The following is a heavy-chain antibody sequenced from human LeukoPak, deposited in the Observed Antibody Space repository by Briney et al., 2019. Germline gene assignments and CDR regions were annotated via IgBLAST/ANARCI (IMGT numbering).Heavy chain of an antibody. CDR2: IYYSGST. CDR3: ARGYCSSTSCYLSLYFDY. CDR1: GGSISSGGYY. V-gene: IGHV4-31*03. Sequence: SQTLSLTCTVSGGSISSGGYYWSWIRQHPGKGLEWIGYIYYSGSTYYNPSLKSRVTISVDTSKNQFSLKLSSVTAADTAVYYCARGYCSSTSCYLSLYFDYWGQGTLVTVSS. J-gene: IGHJ4*02. D-gene: IGHD2-2*01.